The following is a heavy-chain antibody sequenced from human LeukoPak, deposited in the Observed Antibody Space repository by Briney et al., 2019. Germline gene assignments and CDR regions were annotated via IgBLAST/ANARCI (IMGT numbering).Heavy chain of an antibody. CDR1: GFTFSSYS. J-gene: IGHJ6*04. CDR3: AELGITMIGGV. D-gene: IGHD3-10*02. CDR2: ISSSSSYI. Sequence: GGSLRLSCAASGFTFSSYSMNWVRQAPGEGLEWVSSISSSSSYIYYADSVKGRFTISRDNAKNSVYLQMNSLRAEDTAVYYCAELGITMIGGVWGKGTTVTISS. V-gene: IGHV3-21*01.